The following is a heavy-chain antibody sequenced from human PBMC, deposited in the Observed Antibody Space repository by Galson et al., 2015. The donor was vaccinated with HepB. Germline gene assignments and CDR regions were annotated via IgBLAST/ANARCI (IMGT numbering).Heavy chain of an antibody. Sequence: SLRLSCAASGFTVSSNYMSWVRQAPGKGLEWVSSITSSGGNSYYTDSVKGRFTVASDNSKNTLLLQLNSLRAEDTAMYFCAKDGIMVANNPYHFHYWGQGTLVTVSA. V-gene: IGHV3-23*01. J-gene: IGHJ4*02. CDR2: ITSSGGNS. D-gene: IGHD2-15*01. CDR3: AKDGIMVANNPYHFHY. CDR1: GFTVSSNY.